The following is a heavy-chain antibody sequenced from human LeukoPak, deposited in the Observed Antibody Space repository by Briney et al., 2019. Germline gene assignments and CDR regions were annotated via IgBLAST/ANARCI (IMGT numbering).Heavy chain of an antibody. CDR1: GRSFSGNY. D-gene: IGHD3-9*01. Sequence: SETLSLTCAVYGRSFSGNYWNWIRQPAGKGLEWIGRIYSSGSTNYNPSLKSRVTISLDTSKNQFSLKLSSVTAADTAVYYCARQYSDILTGYHRGELYWYFDLWGRGTLVTVSS. V-gene: IGHV4-59*10. CDR2: IYSSGST. J-gene: IGHJ2*01. CDR3: ARQYSDILTGYHRGELYWYFDL.